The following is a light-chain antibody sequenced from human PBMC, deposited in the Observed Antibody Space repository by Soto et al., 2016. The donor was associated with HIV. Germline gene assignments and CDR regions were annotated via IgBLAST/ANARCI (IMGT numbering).Light chain of an antibody. Sequence: DIQMTQSPSSLSASIGDRVTITCRASQGISNYLAWFQQKPGKAPKSLIYAASSLKSGVPSKFSGSGSGTEFTLTISSLHPEDVATYYCQQYGRERTFGQGTKVEIK. CDR2: AAS. CDR3: QQYGRERT. V-gene: IGKV1-16*02. CDR1: QGISNY. J-gene: IGKJ1*01.